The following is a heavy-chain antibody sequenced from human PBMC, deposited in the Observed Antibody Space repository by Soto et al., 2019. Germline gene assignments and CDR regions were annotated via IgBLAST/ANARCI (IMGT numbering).Heavy chain of an antibody. D-gene: IGHD5-18*01. CDR2: IYYSGST. J-gene: IGHJ4*02. CDR3: ARDTGGYSYGPPAYFDY. V-gene: IGHV4-31*03. CDR1: GGSISSGGYY. Sequence: PSETLSLTCTVSGGSISSGGYYWSWIRQHPGKGLEWIGYIYYSGSTYYNPSLKSRVTISVDTSKNQFSLKLSSVTAADTAVYYCARDTGGYSYGPPAYFDYWGQGTLVTV.